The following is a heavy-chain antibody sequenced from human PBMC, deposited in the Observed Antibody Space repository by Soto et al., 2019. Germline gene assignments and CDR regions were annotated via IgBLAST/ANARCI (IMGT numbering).Heavy chain of an antibody. CDR2: IYSDDST. Sequence: EVQLVESGGGLIQPGGSLRLSCAASGFTVSSNYMSWVRQAPGKGLEWVSVIYSDDSTYYADSVKGRFTISRDNSKNTLYLQMNSLRAEDTAVYYCARTYYDSGGGFDYWGQGTLVTVSS. J-gene: IGHJ4*02. D-gene: IGHD3-22*01. CDR1: GFTVSSNY. V-gene: IGHV3-53*01. CDR3: ARTYYDSGGGFDY.